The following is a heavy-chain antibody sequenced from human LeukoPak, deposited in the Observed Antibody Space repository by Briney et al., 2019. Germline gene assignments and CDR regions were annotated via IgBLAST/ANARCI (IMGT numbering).Heavy chain of an antibody. D-gene: IGHD3-22*01. V-gene: IGHV3-11*05. Sequence: GGSLRLSCAASGFTFSDYHMTWIRQAPGKGLEWVSHISGSSIYTRYADSVKGRFAISRDNAKNSLYLQMNSLRAEDTALYYCVRDISGYYFDYWGQGTLVTVSS. J-gene: IGHJ4*02. CDR3: VRDISGYYFDY. CDR1: GFTFSDYH. CDR2: ISGSSIYT.